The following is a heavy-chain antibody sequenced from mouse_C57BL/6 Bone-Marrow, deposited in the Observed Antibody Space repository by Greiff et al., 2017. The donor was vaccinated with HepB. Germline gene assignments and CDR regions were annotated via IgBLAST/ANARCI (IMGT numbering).Heavy chain of an antibody. V-gene: IGHV14-4*01. CDR1: GFNIKDDY. CDR2: IDPENGDT. CDR3: TTMYDGSRGGFAY. Sequence: VQLQQSGAELVRPGASVKLSCTASGFNIKDDYMHWVKQRPEQGLEWIGWIDPENGDTEYASKFQGKATITADTSSNTAYLQLSSLTSEDTAVYYCTTMYDGSRGGFAYWGQGTLVTVSA. J-gene: IGHJ3*01. D-gene: IGHD1-1*01.